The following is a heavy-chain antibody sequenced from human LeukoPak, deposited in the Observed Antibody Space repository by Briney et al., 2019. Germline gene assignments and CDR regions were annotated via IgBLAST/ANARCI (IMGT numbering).Heavy chain of an antibody. Sequence: SGGSLRLSCAASGFTFSSYAMSWVRQAPGKGLEWVSAISGSGGSTYYADSVKGRFTISRDNSKNTLYLQMNSLRAEDTAVYYCAKDPAVYDFWSGYFSYWGQGTLVTVSS. CDR3: AKDPAVYDFWSGYFSY. CDR1: GFTFSSYA. V-gene: IGHV3-23*01. CDR2: ISGSGGST. J-gene: IGHJ4*02. D-gene: IGHD3-3*01.